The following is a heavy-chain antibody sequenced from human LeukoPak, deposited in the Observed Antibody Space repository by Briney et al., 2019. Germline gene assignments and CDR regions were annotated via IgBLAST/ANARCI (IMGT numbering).Heavy chain of an antibody. CDR1: GGSISSYY. Sequence: PSETLSLTCTVSGGSISSYYWSWIRQPPGKGLEWIGYIYYSGSTSYNPSLKSRVTISVDTSKNQFSLKLSSVTAADTAVYYCAREGYSYGYFDYWGQGTLVTVSS. V-gene: IGHV4-59*01. J-gene: IGHJ4*02. CDR2: IYYSGST. D-gene: IGHD5-18*01. CDR3: AREGYSYGYFDY.